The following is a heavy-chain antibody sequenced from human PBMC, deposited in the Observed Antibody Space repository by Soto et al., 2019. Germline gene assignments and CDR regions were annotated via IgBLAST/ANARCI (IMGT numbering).Heavy chain of an antibody. CDR1: GYTFTTYG. Sequence: SVKVSCKASGYTFTTYGISWVRQAPGQGLEWLGWVNTHNGNTNYAQNLQGRVIMTADTSTSTAYMELRSLRSDDTAIYYCTREGSAPYYYYGMDAWGQGTTVTVSS. CDR3: TREGSAPYYYYGMDA. D-gene: IGHD3-10*01. V-gene: IGHV1-18*01. J-gene: IGHJ6*02. CDR2: VNTHNGNT.